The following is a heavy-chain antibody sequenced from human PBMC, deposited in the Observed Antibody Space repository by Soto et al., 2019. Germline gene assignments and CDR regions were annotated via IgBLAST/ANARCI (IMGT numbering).Heavy chain of an antibody. CDR1: GGSMSSPNW. CDR3: ATGSPYYYGSGGMWDS. Sequence: QVRLQESGPGLVKPSGTLSLTCLVSGGSMSSPNWWTWVRQAPVKWLEWIAEIHHSGATNYSPSLKSRAVISIDKSNNQFSLQLTSVTAADTAVYYCATGSPYYYGSGGMWDSWGRGALVTVSS. V-gene: IGHV4-4*02. J-gene: IGHJ4*02. D-gene: IGHD3-10*01. CDR2: IHHSGAT.